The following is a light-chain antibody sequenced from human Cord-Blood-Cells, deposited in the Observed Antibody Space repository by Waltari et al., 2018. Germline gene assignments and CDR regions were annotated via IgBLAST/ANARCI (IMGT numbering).Light chain of an antibody. J-gene: IGLJ3*02. CDR1: SSDVGRYNL. CDR2: EGS. CDR3: CSYAGSSTLV. V-gene: IGLV2-23*01. Sequence: QSALTQPASVSGSPGQSITISCTGTSSDVGRYNLVSWYQQHPGKAPKLMIYEGSKRRSGVSNRFSGSKSGNTASLTISGLQAEDEADYYCCSYAGSSTLVFGGGTKLTVL.